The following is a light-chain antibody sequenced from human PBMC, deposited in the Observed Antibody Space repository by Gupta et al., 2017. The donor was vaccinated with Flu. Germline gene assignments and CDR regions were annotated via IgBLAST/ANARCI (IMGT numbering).Light chain of an antibody. V-gene: IGKV1-39*01. CDR1: KSSSSY. CDR3: QQSYSSPQT. J-gene: IGKJ1*01. Sequence: GDIVTITGRASKSSSSYLNCYQQKPGKAPRLLINAASSLQTGVPSRFSGSGSGTDFTVTINSLQPEDFATYHCQQSYSSPQTFGQGTKVE. CDR2: AAS.